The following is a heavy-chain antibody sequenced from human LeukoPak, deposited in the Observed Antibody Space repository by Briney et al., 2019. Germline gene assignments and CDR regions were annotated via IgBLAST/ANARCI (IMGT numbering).Heavy chain of an antibody. J-gene: IGHJ4*02. CDR1: GFTFSSYG. V-gene: IGHV3-30*18. D-gene: IGHD2-2*01. CDR2: ISYDGSNK. Sequence: GGPLRLSCAASGFTFSSYGMHWVRQAPGKGLEWVAVISYDGSNKYYADSVKGRFTISRDNSKNTLYLQMNSLRAEDTAVYYCAKDADQLLSGYYFDYWGQGTLVTVSS. CDR3: AKDADQLLSGYYFDY.